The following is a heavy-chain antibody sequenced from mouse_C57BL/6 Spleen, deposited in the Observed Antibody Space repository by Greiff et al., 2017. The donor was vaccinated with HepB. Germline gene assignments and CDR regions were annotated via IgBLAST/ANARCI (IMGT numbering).Heavy chain of an antibody. CDR3: AKSLYYGSSYDAMDY. CDR1: GFSLTSYG. J-gene: IGHJ4*01. V-gene: IGHV2-5*01. D-gene: IGHD1-1*01. Sequence: VKLVESGPGLVQPSQSLSITCTVSGFSLTSYGVHWVRQSPGKGLEWLGVIWRGGSTDYNAAFMSRLSITKDNSKSQVFFKMNSLQADDTAIYYCAKSLYYGSSYDAMDYWGQGTSVTVSS. CDR2: IWRGGST.